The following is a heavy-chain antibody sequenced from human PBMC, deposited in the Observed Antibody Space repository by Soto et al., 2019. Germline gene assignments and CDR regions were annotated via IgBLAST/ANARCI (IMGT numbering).Heavy chain of an antibody. CDR3: ARQWLDSYYFDY. V-gene: IGHV3-64*01. J-gene: IGHJ4*02. D-gene: IGHD6-19*01. Sequence: EVQLVESGGGLVQPGGSLRLSCAASGFTFTSYAMHWVRQAPGKGLEYVSASSSNGGSTYYANSVKGRFTISRDNSKNSLYLQMGSLRAEDMAVYYCARQWLDSYYFDYWGQGTLVNVYS. CDR1: GFTFTSYA. CDR2: SSSNGGST.